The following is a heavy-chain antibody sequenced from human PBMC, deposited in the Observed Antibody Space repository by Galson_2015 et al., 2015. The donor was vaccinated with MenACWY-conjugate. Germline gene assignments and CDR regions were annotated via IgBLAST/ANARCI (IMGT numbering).Heavy chain of an antibody. CDR3: AKDLEVVDLWYYFDY. CDR2: ISGSGGST. D-gene: IGHD2-2*01. J-gene: IGHJ4*02. Sequence: SLRLSCAASGFTFSSYAMSWVRQAPGKGLEWVSAISGSGGSTYYADSVKGRFTISRDNSKNTLYLQMNSLRAEDTAVYYCAKDLEVVDLWYYFDYWGQGTLVTVSS. V-gene: IGHV3-23*01. CDR1: GFTFSSYA.